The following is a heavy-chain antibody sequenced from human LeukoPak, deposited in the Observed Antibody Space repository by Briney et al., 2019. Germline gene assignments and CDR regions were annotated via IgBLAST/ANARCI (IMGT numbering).Heavy chain of an antibody. D-gene: IGHD3-10*01. CDR3: ARPKTSSGEIDY. CDR1: GGSISSSNYY. CDR2: IYYSGST. V-gene: IGHV4-39*02. J-gene: IGHJ4*02. Sequence: SESLSLTCTVSGGSISSSNYYWGWLRQPPGMGLEWIGSIYYSGSTYYNPSLKSRVTISVDTSRNHYSLKLSSVTAADTAVYFCARPKTSSGEIDYWGQGTLVTVSS.